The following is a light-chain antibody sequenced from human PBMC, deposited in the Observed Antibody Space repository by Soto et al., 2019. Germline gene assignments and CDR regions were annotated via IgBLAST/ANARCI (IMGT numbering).Light chain of an antibody. J-gene: IGKJ1*01. V-gene: IGKV1-27*01. CDR3: QKYNSAPPWT. CDR2: AAS. CDR1: QGISNY. Sequence: DIQMTQSPSSLSASVGDRVTITCRASQGISNYLAWYQQNPGKVPKLLIYAASTLQSGVPSRFSGSGSGTAFTLTISSLQPADVATYYCQKYNSAPPWTFGQGTKVQIK.